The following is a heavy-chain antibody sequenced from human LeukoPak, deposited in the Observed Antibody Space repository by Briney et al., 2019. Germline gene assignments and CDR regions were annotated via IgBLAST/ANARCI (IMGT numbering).Heavy chain of an antibody. V-gene: IGHV6-1*01. CDR3: ARSAVGGHNDF. CDR1: GDSVSSNSAA. CDR2: TYSRSKWYY. J-gene: IGHJ4*02. D-gene: IGHD3-16*01. Sequence: SQTLSLTCAISGDSVSSNSAAWVWFRQSPSRGLEWLARTYSRSKWYYDYAVSVRSRIVISPDTSKNQFSLQLNSVTPDDTAVFFCARSAVGGHNDFWGQGTLVTVSS.